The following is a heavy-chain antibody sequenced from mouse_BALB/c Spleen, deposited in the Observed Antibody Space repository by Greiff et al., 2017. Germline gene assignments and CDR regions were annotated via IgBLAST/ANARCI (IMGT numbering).Heavy chain of an antibody. J-gene: IGHJ2*01. V-gene: IGHV5-12-1*01. CDR3: ARGYYDYDGGFDY. Sequence: DVHLVESGGGLVKPGGSLKLSCAASGFAFSSYDMSWVRQPPEKRLEWVAYISSGGGSTYYPDTVKGRFTISRNTAKNALYLQMSSLKAEDTAMYYCARGYYDYDGGFDYWGQGTTLTVSA. CDR2: ISSGGGST. CDR1: GFAFSSYD. D-gene: IGHD2-4*01.